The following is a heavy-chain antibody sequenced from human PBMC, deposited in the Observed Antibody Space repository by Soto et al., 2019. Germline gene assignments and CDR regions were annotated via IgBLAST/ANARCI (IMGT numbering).Heavy chain of an antibody. CDR3: ARGPGHEVVPAAAKYYYYGMDV. CDR1: GGSISSSSYY. D-gene: IGHD2-2*01. J-gene: IGHJ6*02. CDR2: IYYSGST. V-gene: IGHV4-39*01. Sequence: SETLSLTCTVSGGSISSSSYYWGWIRQPPGKGLEWIGSIYYSGSTYYNPSLKSRVTISVDTSKNQFSLKLSSVTAADTAVYYCARGPGHEVVPAAAKYYYYGMDVWGQGTTVTVSS.